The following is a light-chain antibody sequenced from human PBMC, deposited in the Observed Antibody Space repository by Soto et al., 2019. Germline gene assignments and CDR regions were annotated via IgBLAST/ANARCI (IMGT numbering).Light chain of an antibody. Sequence: EIVMTQSPATLSVSPGERATLSCRASQSVDNNLAWYQQKPGQAPRLLIFGASSRATGIPTRFSGSGSGTDFTLTISTLQSEDFAVYYCQQYKNWPPWTFCQGTKVQIK. CDR2: GAS. J-gene: IGKJ1*01. CDR1: QSVDNN. CDR3: QQYKNWPPWT. V-gene: IGKV3-15*01.